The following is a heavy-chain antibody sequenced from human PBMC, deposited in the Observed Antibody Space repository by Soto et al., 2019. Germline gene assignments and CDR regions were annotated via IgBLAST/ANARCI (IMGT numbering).Heavy chain of an antibody. CDR3: ARDTVVVVPAANKWFAP. D-gene: IGHD2-2*01. V-gene: IGHV1-18*01. CDR2: ISAYNGNT. J-gene: IGHJ5*02. CDR1: GYTFTSYG. Sequence: QVQLVQSGAEVKKPGASVKVSCKASGYTFTSYGISWVRQAPGQGLEWMGWISAYNGNTNYAQKLQGRVTMTTDTATSTAYMELRSLRSDDTAVYYCARDTVVVVPAANKWFAPWGQGTLVTVSS.